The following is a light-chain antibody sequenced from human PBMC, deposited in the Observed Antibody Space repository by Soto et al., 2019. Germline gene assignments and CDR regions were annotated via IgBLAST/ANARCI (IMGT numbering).Light chain of an antibody. V-gene: IGKV3-20*01. CDR1: QSLTNSF. CDR3: QQYGTSEII. J-gene: IGKJ5*01. CDR2: DTS. Sequence: EIVLTQSPGTVSLPPGERATLSCRASQSLTNSFIAWYQQKPGQAPRLLIYDTSSRATGIPDRFSGSGSGTDFTLTISRLEPEDFAVFFCQQYGTSEIIFGQGTRLEIK.